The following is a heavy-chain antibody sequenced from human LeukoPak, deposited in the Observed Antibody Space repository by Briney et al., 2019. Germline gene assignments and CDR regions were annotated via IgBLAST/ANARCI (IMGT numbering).Heavy chain of an antibody. Sequence: SETLSLTCAVYGGSFSFSYWSWIRQPPGQGLEWIGEINHSGSTNYNPSLKSRVTISVDTSKNQFSLKLSSVTAADTAVYYCARGGPYSSSPYDYWGQGTLVTVSS. CDR3: ARGGPYSSSPYDY. CDR1: GGSFSFSY. J-gene: IGHJ4*02. V-gene: IGHV4-34*01. CDR2: INHSGST. D-gene: IGHD6-13*01.